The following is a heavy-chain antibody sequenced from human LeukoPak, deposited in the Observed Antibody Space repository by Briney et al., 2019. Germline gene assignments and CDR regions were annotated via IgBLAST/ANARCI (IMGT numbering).Heavy chain of an antibody. J-gene: IGHJ2*01. Sequence: PSETLYLTCAVYGGSFSGYYWSWIRQPPGKGLEWIGEINHSGSTNYNPSLKSRVTISVDTSKNQFSLKLSSVTAADTAVYYCARGPDYYDSSGLNWYFDLWGRGTLVTVSS. CDR1: GGSFSGYY. CDR2: INHSGST. CDR3: ARGPDYYDSSGLNWYFDL. D-gene: IGHD3-22*01. V-gene: IGHV4-34*01.